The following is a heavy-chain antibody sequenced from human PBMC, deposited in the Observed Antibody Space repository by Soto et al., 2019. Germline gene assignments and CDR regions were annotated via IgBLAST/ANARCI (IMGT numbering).Heavy chain of an antibody. V-gene: IGHV2-5*02. D-gene: IGHD3-16*01. CDR3: AHSLYDYVWGTNWFDP. CDR1: GFSLSTNGVG. J-gene: IGHJ5*02. Sequence: QITLKESGPTLVKPTQTLTLTCTFSGFSLSTNGVGVGWIRQPPGKALEWLALIYWDDDKRYSPSLKSRLTITKDTSKNQVVLTMTNMDPVDTATYYCAHSLYDYVWGTNWFDPWGQGTLVTVSS. CDR2: IYWDDDK.